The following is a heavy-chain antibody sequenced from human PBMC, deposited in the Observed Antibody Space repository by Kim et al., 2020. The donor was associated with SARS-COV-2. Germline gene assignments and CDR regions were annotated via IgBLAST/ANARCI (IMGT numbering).Heavy chain of an antibody. CDR2: INPNSGGT. D-gene: IGHD2-15*01. CDR3: ARDFAHEDEE. CDR1: GYTFTDYY. V-gene: IGHV1-2*06. Sequence: ASVKVSCKASGYTFTDYYIHWVRQAPGQGLEWVGRINPNSGGTNSAQKFKGRVTFTRDTSMNTAYMEMSGLTSADTAVYFCARDFAHEDEEWGQGTLVSVSS. J-gene: IGHJ1*01.